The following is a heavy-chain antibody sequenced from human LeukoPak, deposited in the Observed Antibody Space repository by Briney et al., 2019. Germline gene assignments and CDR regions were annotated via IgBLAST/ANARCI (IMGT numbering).Heavy chain of an antibody. Sequence: ASVKVSCKASGYTFTGYYMHWVRQAPGQGLEWMGWINPNSGGTNYAQKFQGRVTMTRDTSISTAYMELSRLRSDDTAVYYCARDNHCSSTSCYPGSYNWFDPWGQGTLVTVSS. CDR3: ARDNHCSSTSCYPGSYNWFDP. D-gene: IGHD2-2*01. V-gene: IGHV1-2*02. J-gene: IGHJ5*02. CDR1: GYTFTGYY. CDR2: INPNSGGT.